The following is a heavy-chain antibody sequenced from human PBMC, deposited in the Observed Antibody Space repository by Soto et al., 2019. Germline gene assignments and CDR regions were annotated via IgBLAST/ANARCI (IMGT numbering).Heavy chain of an antibody. CDR1: GYTFTSYY. CDR3: ASWVVPAAMGRVRYYYYGMDV. Sequence: GSSVKVSCKASGYTFTSYYMHWMRQAPAQELEWMGIINASGGSTSYAQKFQGRVTMTRDTSTSTVYMELSSLRSEDTAVYYCASWVVPAAMGRVRYYYYGMDVWGQGTTVTVSS. J-gene: IGHJ6*02. D-gene: IGHD2-2*01. V-gene: IGHV1-46*01. CDR2: INASGGST.